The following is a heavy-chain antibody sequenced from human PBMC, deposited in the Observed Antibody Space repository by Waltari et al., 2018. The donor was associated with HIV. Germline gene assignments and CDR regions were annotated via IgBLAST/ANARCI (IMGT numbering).Heavy chain of an antibody. Sequence: QVQLVQSGAEVKKPGASVKVSCKASGYTFAGYYIHWVRQAPGQGLEWMGRINPNSGDTNYAQKFQGRVTMTRDTSITTAYMELRRLRSDDRAVYYCATTRWYCTTTRCDPTDYFDYWGQGTLVTVSS. CDR3: ATTRWYCTTTRCDPTDYFDY. CDR2: INPNSGDT. CDR1: GYTFAGYY. J-gene: IGHJ4*02. D-gene: IGHD2-2*01. V-gene: IGHV1-2*06.